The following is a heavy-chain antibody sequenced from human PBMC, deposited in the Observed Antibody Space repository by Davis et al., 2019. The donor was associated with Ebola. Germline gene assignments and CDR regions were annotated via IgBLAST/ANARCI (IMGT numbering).Heavy chain of an antibody. Sequence: HSQTLSLTCAISGDRVSINSAGWNWIRQSPSRGLEWLGRTYYNSKWYNDYAPSVKSRIIINPDTSKNQFSLQLSSVSPEDTAMYYCARGWFRAGMDVWGEGTTVTVSS. V-gene: IGHV6-1*01. J-gene: IGHJ6*04. D-gene: IGHD3-10*01. CDR3: ARGWFRAGMDV. CDR1: GDRVSINSAG. CDR2: TYYNSKWYN.